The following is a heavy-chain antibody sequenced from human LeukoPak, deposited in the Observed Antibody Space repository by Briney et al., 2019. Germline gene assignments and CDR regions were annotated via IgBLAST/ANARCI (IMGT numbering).Heavy chain of an antibody. CDR3: TTDRGSGYSGSYYFDY. J-gene: IGHJ4*02. CDR1: GFTFSNAW. D-gene: IGHD1-26*01. CDR2: IKSKTDGGTT. Sequence: PGGSLRLSCAASGFTFSNAWMSWVRQAPGKGLEWVGRIKSKTDGGTTDHAAPVKGRFTISRDDSKNTLYLQMNSLKTEDTAVYYCTTDRGSGYSGSYYFDYWGQGTLVTVPS. V-gene: IGHV3-15*01.